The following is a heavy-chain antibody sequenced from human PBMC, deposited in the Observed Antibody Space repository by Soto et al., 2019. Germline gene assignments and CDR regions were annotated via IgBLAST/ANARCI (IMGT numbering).Heavy chain of an antibody. Sequence: QVQLVQSGAEVKKPGSSVKVSCKAFGGTFSTYAVSWVRQAPGQGLEWVGGIIPSTGSTNHAQKFPGRVTITADESTRTVYMELTSLRSDDTAVYYCARGGSSSDYWGQGTLVTVSS. CDR1: GGTFSTYA. V-gene: IGHV1-69*12. CDR3: ARGGSSSDY. CDR2: IIPSTGST. J-gene: IGHJ4*02. D-gene: IGHD6-13*01.